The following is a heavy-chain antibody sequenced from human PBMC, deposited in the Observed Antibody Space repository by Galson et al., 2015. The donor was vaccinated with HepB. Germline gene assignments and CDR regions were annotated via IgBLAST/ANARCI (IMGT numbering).Heavy chain of an antibody. CDR1: GGSFSGYY. D-gene: IGHD3-10*01. J-gene: IGHJ6*03. CDR2: INHSGST. CDR3: ARAAITMVQGVISWYYYYYMDV. Sequence: TLSLTCAVYGGSFSGYYWSWIRQPPGKGLEWIGEINHSGSTNYNPSLKSRVTISVDTSKNQFSLKLSSVTAADTAVYYCARAAITMVQGVISWYYYYYMDVWGKGTTVTVSS. V-gene: IGHV4-34*01.